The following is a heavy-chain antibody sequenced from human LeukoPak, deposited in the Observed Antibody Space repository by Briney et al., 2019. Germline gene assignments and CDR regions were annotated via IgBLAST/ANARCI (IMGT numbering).Heavy chain of an antibody. J-gene: IGHJ4*02. Sequence: GGSLRLSCTASTFTFSDYDMGWVRQAPGKGLEWVSSISAGSSYNCSADSVQGRFTISRDDAKSSLYLQMNNLRVDDTAVYYCATERRVVFESWGQASMV. V-gene: IGHV3-11*05. CDR2: ISAGSSYN. D-gene: IGHD3-3*01. CDR1: TFTFSDYD. CDR3: ATERRVVFES.